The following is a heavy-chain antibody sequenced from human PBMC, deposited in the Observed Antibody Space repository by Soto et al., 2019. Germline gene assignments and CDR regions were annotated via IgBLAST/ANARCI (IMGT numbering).Heavy chain of an antibody. J-gene: IGHJ1*01. Sequence: ASVKVSCKASGYTFTHYYVYWVRQAPGRGLEWLGMINPSGGSTTYAQNLQGRVTMTRDTSTSTVYMELSSLRSEDTAVYYCAREAINSSGYSRYFQHWGQGTLVTVSS. CDR2: INPSGGST. CDR3: AREAINSSGYSRYFQH. CDR1: GYTFTHYY. D-gene: IGHD3-22*01. V-gene: IGHV1-46*01.